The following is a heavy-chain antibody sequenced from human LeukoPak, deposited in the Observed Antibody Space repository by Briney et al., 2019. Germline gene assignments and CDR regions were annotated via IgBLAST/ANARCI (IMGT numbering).Heavy chain of an antibody. D-gene: IGHD2-2*01. CDR1: GFTFSDYY. CDR2: ISSSGSTI. J-gene: IGHJ4*02. Sequence: GGSLRLSCAASGFTFSDYYMSWIRQAPGKGLEGVPYISSSGSTIYYADSVKGRFTISRDNSKNTLYLQMNSLRAEDTAVYYCGGTYCSSTSCYLGLIDYWGQGTLVTVSS. V-gene: IGHV3-11*04. CDR3: GGTYCSSTSCYLGLIDY.